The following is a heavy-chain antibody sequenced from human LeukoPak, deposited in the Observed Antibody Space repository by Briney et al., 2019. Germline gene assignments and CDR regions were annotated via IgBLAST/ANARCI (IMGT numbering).Heavy chain of an antibody. Sequence: PSQTLSLTCTVSGDSINSGGYYWSWIRQHPGKGLEWIGFIYYTGYTYSNPSLKSRVTISVDKSKNQFSLKLSSVTAADTAVYYCAREKTDCSSTSCYAEYYYGMDVWGQGTTVTVSS. V-gene: IGHV4-31*03. CDR3: AREKTDCSSTSCYAEYYYGMDV. CDR1: GDSINSGGYY. J-gene: IGHJ6*02. D-gene: IGHD2-2*01. CDR2: IYYTGYT.